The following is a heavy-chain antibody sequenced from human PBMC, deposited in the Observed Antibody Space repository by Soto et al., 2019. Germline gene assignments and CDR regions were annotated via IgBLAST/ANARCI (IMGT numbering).Heavy chain of an antibody. V-gene: IGHV1-3*01. CDR3: ARESTYYYDSSGDDDAFVI. D-gene: IGHD3-22*01. J-gene: IGHJ3*02. CDR2: INVGNGNT. CDR1: GYTFTYSV. Sequence: GASVKVSCKASGYTFTYSVMHWVRQAPGQRLEWMGWINVGNGNTKCSQKCQGSATITRDTSASTAYMELSSLRSEDTAVYYCARESTYYYDSSGDDDAFVIWGQGTMVTVSS.